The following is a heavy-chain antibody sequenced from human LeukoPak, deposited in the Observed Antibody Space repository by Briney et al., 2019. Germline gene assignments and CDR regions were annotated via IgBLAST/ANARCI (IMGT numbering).Heavy chain of an antibody. J-gene: IGHJ4*02. Sequence: SETLSLTCAVYGGSFSGYYWSWIRQPPGKGLEWIGIIYYSGSTYYNPSLKSRVTISVDTSMNQFSLKLSSVTAAETAVYYCARRAYSSSSFDNWGQGTLVTVSS. CDR1: GGSFSGYY. CDR3: ARRAYSSSSFDN. CDR2: IYYSGST. D-gene: IGHD6-6*01. V-gene: IGHV4-34*01.